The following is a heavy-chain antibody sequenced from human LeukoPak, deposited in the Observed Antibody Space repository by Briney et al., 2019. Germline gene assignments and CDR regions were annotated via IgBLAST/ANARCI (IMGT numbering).Heavy chain of an antibody. CDR2: INSDGSST. D-gene: IGHD1-1*01. CDR3: ARGNSGFDY. Sequence: QPGGSLRLSCAASGFTFSNYWIHWVRQAPGKGLVCVSRINSDGSSTTYADSVKGRFTISRDNAKNTLYLQMNSLRVDDTAVYYCARGNSGFDYWGQGNLATVSP. CDR1: GFTFSNYW. J-gene: IGHJ4*02. V-gene: IGHV3-74*01.